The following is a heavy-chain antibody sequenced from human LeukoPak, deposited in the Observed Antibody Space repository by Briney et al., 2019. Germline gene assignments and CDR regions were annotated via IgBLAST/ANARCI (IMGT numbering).Heavy chain of an antibody. D-gene: IGHD3-10*01. V-gene: IGHV3-30*03. J-gene: IGHJ4*02. Sequence: GGSLRLSCAASGFTVSSNYMSWVRQAPSKGLEWVAVISYDGSNKYYADSVKGRFTISRDNSKNTLYLQMNSLRAEDTAVYYCARLGGLRRTTPFDYWGQGTLVTVSS. CDR2: ISYDGSNK. CDR3: ARLGGLRRTTPFDY. CDR1: GFTVSSNY.